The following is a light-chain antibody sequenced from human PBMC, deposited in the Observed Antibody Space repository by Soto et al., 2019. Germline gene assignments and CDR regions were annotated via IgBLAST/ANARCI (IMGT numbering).Light chain of an antibody. Sequence: QSALTQPPSVSGAPGQRVTISCTGSSSNIGAGYDVHWYQQRPGTAPKLLIFGNINRPSGVPDRFSGSKSGTSASLAITGLQAEDEGDYYCHSYDSTLSARYVFGTGTKVTVL. J-gene: IGLJ1*01. V-gene: IGLV1-40*01. CDR2: GNI. CDR1: SSNIGAGYD. CDR3: HSYDSTLSARYV.